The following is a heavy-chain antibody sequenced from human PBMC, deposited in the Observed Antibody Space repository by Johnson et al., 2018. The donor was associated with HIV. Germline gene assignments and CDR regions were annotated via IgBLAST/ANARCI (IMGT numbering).Heavy chain of an antibody. V-gene: IGHV3-7*01. CDR3: AKIYLGQQLRDPFDF. CDR1: GFTFSNYW. J-gene: IGHJ3*01. CDR2: INKDGRVK. Sequence: VQLVESGGGLVQPGGSLKLSCAASGFTFSNYWMSWVRQVPGKGLAWVANINKDGRVKHYVDPAKGRFTISRDNSKSPLYLQMSSLRVEDTAVYYCAKIYLGQQLRDPFDFWGQGTLVTVSS. D-gene: IGHD6-13*01.